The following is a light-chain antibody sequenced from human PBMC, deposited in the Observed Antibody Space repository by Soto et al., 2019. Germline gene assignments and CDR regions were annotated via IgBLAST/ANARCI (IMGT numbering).Light chain of an antibody. Sequence: SYELTQPPSVSVSPGQTASISCTGDKLGDKYVCWDQQKQGQSPVLVIYQDTKRPSGIPERFSGSSSGNTATLTISGTQAMDEADYYCQSWDYNTAYYVFGTGTKLTVL. V-gene: IGLV3-1*01. CDR3: QSWDYNTAYYV. CDR1: KLGDKY. J-gene: IGLJ1*01. CDR2: QDT.